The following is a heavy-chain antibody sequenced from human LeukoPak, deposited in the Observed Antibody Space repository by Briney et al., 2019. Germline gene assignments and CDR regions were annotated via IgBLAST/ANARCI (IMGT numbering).Heavy chain of an antibody. CDR1: GFSFSSYA. CDR3: GKDRPNYYHSSGHYYRQNGDY. J-gene: IGHJ4*02. Sequence: GGSLRLSCGASGFSFSSYAMSWVRQAPGKRLEWVSSISGSGENTYYTDSVKGRFTISRDNFKSTLYLQMNSLRAEDTAVYYCGKDRPNYYHSSGHYYRQNGDYWGQGTLATVSS. V-gene: IGHV3-23*01. D-gene: IGHD3-22*01. CDR2: ISGSGENT.